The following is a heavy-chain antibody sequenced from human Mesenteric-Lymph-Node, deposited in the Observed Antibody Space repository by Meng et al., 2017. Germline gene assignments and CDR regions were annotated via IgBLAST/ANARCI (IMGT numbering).Heavy chain of an antibody. V-gene: IGHV1-2*06. CDR1: GYTFTGYY. CDR2: INPNSGGT. J-gene: IGHJ4*02. CDR3: ARDSAIGYCSGGSCNL. Sequence: ASVKVSCKASGYTFTGYYMHWVRQAPGQGLEWMGRINPNSGGTNYAQKFQGRVTMTRDTSISTAYMELSRLRSDDTAVYYCARDSAIGYCSGGSCNLWGRGPLVPVSS. D-gene: IGHD2-15*01.